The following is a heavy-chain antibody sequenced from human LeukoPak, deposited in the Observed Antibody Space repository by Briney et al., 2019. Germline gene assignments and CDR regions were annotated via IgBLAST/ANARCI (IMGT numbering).Heavy chain of an antibody. CDR2: INPNSGGT. V-gene: IGHV1-2*02. CDR1: GYTFTGYY. J-gene: IGHJ4*02. CDR3: ARSPLVVVILLYSDY. Sequence: ASVKVSCKASGYTFTGYYIRWVRQAPGQGLEWMGWINPNSGGTNYAQKLQGRVTMTRDTSISTAYMELSRLRSDDTAVYYCARSPLVVVILLYSDYWGQGTLVTVSS. D-gene: IGHD3-22*01.